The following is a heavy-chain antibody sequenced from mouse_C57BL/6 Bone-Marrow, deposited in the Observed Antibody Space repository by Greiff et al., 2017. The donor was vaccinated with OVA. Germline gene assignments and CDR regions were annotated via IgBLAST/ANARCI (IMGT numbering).Heavy chain of an antibody. CDR2: IYPGNSDT. CDR3: TRGIRSYWYFDV. V-gene: IGHV1-5*01. CDR1: GYTFTSYW. Sequence: EVQLQQSGTVLARPGASVKMSCKTSGYTFTSYWMHWVKQRPGQGLEWIGAIYPGNSDTSYNQKFKGKAKLTAVTSASTAYMELSSLTNEASAVYYCTRGIRSYWYFDVWGTGTTVTVSS. J-gene: IGHJ1*03.